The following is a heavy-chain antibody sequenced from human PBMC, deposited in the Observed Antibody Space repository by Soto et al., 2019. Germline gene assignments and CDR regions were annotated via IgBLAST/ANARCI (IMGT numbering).Heavy chain of an antibody. D-gene: IGHD5-12*01. CDR1: GFTXSSYA. J-gene: IGHJ6*02. CDR2: ISYDGSNK. V-gene: IGHV3-30-3*01. CDR3: AREGQEMATIXWLXCGMDV. Sequence: QVQLVESGGGVVQPGRSLRLSCAAXGFTXSSYAMHWVRXAPGXGLEWVAVISYDGSNKYYADSVKGRFTISRDNSKNTLYLQMNSLRAEDTAVYYCAREGQEMATIXWLXCGMDVWGQGTTVTVSS.